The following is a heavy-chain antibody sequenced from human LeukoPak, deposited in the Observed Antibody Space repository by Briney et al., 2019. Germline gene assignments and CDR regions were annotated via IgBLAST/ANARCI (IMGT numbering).Heavy chain of an antibody. Sequence: GGSLRLSCAASGFTVSSNHMSWVRQAPGKGLEWVSVIYSGGSTYYADSVKGRFTISRDNSKNTLYLQMNSLRAEDTAVYYCAKAPSGSYYYGSGTVGDYWGQGTLVTVSS. V-gene: IGHV3-66*01. CDR2: IYSGGST. CDR3: AKAPSGSYYYGSGTVGDY. D-gene: IGHD3-10*01. CDR1: GFTVSSNH. J-gene: IGHJ4*02.